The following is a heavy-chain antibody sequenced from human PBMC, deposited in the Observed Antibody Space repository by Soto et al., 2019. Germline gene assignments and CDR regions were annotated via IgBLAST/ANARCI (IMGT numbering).Heavy chain of an antibody. Sequence: ASVKVSCKASGYTFTSYYMHWVRQAPGQGLEWMGIINPSGGSTSYAQKFQGRVTMTRDTSTSTAYMELSSLRSEDTAVYYCARDSYGVPFAYWGQGTLVTVSS. CDR3: ARDSYGVPFAY. J-gene: IGHJ4*02. CDR1: GYTFTSYY. V-gene: IGHV1-46*01. D-gene: IGHD4-17*01. CDR2: INPSGGST.